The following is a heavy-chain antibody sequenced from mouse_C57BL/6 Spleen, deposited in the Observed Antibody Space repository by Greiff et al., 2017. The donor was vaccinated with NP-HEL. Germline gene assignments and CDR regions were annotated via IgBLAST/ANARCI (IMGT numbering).Heavy chain of an antibody. Sequence: VKLMESGAELARPGASVKLSCKASGYTFTSYGISWVKQRTGQGLEWIGEIYPRSGNTYYNEKFKGKATLTADKSSSTAYMELRSLTSEDSAVYFCARSLVAPYWFDYWGQGTTLTVSS. V-gene: IGHV1-81*01. CDR2: IYPRSGNT. CDR1: GYTFTSYG. J-gene: IGHJ2*01. D-gene: IGHD1-1*01. CDR3: ARSLVAPYWFDY.